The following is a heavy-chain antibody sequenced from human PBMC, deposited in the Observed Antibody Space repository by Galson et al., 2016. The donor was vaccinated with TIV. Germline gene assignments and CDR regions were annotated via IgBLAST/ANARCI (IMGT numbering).Heavy chain of an antibody. D-gene: IGHD2-8*01. CDR1: GDSIGVSDYY. J-gene: IGHJ5*02. Sequence: TLSLTCSVSGDSIGVSDYYWSWIRPNPGKGLEWIGYIYGSGGPYYNSALKRRVTRSVETSKNQFSLKLTSMTASDTAVYYCVRETKGGVWCDPWGQGSLVTVSS. CDR2: IYGSGGP. V-gene: IGHV4-31*03. CDR3: VRETKGGVWCDP.